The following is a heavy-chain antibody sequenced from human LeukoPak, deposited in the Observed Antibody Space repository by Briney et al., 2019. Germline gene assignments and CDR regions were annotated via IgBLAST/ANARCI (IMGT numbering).Heavy chain of an antibody. V-gene: IGHV1-8*01. J-gene: IGHJ5*02. D-gene: IGHD6-13*01. Sequence: ASVKVSCKASGYTFTSYDINWVRQATGQGLEWMGWMNTNSGNTGYAQKFQGRVTMTRNTSISTAYMELSSLRSEDTAVYYCAREQQLSTSNWFDPWGQGTLVTVSS. CDR3: AREQQLSTSNWFDP. CDR2: MNTNSGNT. CDR1: GYTFTSYD.